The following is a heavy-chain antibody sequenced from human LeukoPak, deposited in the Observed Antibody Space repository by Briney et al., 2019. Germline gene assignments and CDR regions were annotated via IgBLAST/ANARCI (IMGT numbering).Heavy chain of an antibody. CDR1: GFIFRNYA. CDR3: ARDPNGNYVGAFDFQR. V-gene: IGHV3-23*01. J-gene: IGHJ1*01. CDR2: ISGVGP. D-gene: IGHD4-17*01. Sequence: GGSLRLSCAACGFIFRNYALTWVRQAPGRGLEWVSSISGVGPYYADSVKGRFSISRDNYKNTLYLHMTRLRAEDTAVYYCARDPNGNYVGAFDFQRWGQGTLVTVSS.